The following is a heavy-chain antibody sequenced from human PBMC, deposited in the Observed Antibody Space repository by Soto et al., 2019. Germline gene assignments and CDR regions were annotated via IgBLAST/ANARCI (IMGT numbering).Heavy chain of an antibody. V-gene: IGHV3-43*01. Sequence: PGGSLILSCAASGFTFDYYTMHWVRQAPGKGLEWVSLISWDGGSTYYADSVKGRFTISRDNSKNSLYLQMSSLRTEDTALYYCAVDYSNPYDAFDIWGQGTMVT. CDR2: ISWDGGST. J-gene: IGHJ3*02. CDR1: GFTFDYYT. CDR3: AVDYSNPYDAFDI. D-gene: IGHD4-4*01.